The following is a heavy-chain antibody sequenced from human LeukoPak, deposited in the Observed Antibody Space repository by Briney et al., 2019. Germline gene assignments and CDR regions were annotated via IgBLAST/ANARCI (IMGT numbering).Heavy chain of an antibody. J-gene: IGHJ4*02. Sequence: PSETLSLTXAVYGGSFSGYYWSWIRQPPGKGVEWIGVINHSGSTNYNPSLKSRVTISVDTSKNQFSLKLSSVTAADTAVYYCARGAVLRYFDWSPNAPYYFDYWGQGTLVTVPS. V-gene: IGHV4-34*01. CDR3: ARGAVLRYFDWSPNAPYYFDY. CDR2: INHSGST. D-gene: IGHD3-9*01. CDR1: GGSFSGYY.